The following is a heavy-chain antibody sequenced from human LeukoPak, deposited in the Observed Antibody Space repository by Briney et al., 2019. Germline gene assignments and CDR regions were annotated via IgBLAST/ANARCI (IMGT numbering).Heavy chain of an antibody. D-gene: IGHD3-10*01. CDR1: GFTVSSNY. J-gene: IGHJ4*02. V-gene: IGHV3-53*01. CDR3: AKDDAWLRFGE. Sequence: GGSLRLSCAASGFTVSSNYMSWVRQAPGKGLEWVSVIYSGVSTYYADSVKGRFTISRDNSKNTLYLEVISLTAEDTAVYYCAKDDAWLRFGEWSQGTLVTVSS. CDR2: IYSGVST.